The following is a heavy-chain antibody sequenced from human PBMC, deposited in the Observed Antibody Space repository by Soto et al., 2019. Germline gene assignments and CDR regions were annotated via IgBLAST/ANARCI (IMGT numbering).Heavy chain of an antibody. J-gene: IGHJ6*01. CDR1: GFTFSSYS. CDR2: ITASGGTT. Sequence: GFTFSSYSVTWVRQAPGKGLEWVAHITASGGTTYYADSVKGRFTISRDTSRNTLYLQMNSLSAEDTAVYYCAAGEGVGPGYYYYGMDVWGQGTTVAVSS. CDR3: AAGEGVGPGYYYYGMDV. D-gene: IGHD1-26*01. V-gene: IGHV3-23*01.